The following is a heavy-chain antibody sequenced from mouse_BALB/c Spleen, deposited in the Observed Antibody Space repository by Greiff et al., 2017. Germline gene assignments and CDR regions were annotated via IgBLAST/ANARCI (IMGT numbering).Heavy chain of an antibody. V-gene: IGHV1-37*01. CDR2: INPYNGDT. CDR1: GYSFTGYF. Sequence: VQLKESGPELVKPGASVKISCKASGYSFTGYFMNWVKQSHGKSLEWIGRINPYNGDTFYNQKFKGKATLTVDKSSSTAHMELLSLTSEDSAVYYCGSNYGNYPAWFAYWGQGTLVTVSA. CDR3: GSNYGNYPAWFAY. J-gene: IGHJ3*01. D-gene: IGHD2-1*01.